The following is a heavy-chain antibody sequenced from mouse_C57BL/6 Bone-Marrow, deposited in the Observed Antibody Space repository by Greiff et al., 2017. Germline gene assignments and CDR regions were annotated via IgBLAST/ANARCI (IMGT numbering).Heavy chain of an antibody. CDR1: GYTFTSYW. J-gene: IGHJ3*01. CDR3: ALPIYYDYGGRTAY. V-gene: IGHV1-69*01. D-gene: IGHD2-4*01. Sequence: QVQLQQPGAELVMPGASVKLSCKASGYTFTSYWMHWVKQRPGQGLEWIGEIDPSDSYTNYNQKFKGKSTLTVDKSSSTAYMQLSSLTSEDSAVYYCALPIYYDYGGRTAYWGQGTLVTVSA. CDR2: IDPSDSYT.